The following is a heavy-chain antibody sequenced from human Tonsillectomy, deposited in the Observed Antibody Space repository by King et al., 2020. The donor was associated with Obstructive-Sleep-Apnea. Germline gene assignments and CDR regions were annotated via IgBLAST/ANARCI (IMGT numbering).Heavy chain of an antibody. D-gene: IGHD2-21*02. V-gene: IGHV3-7*03. J-gene: IGHJ4*02. Sequence: VQLVESGGGLVQPGGSLRLACVASGFSFSSHWMSWVRQAPGKGLEWVANIKQDGSKEYYWDSGNGRSTISRDNDKNSVYLQMNSLRVEDSAVYYCARHPYCGGDCYSLDYWGQGTLVTVSS. CDR2: IKQDGSKE. CDR3: ARHPYCGGDCYSLDY. CDR1: GFSFSSHW.